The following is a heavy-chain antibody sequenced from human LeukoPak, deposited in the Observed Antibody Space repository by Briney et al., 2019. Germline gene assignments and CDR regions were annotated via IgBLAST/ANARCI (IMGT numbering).Heavy chain of an antibody. V-gene: IGHV3-23*01. J-gene: IGHJ4*02. Sequence: GGSLRLSCAASGFTLSNYAMSCVRQPPGKGLEWVSGIIGSGGSTQYADSLKSRFTISRDNSQNTLYLHMNSLRAEDTALYYCAKSQARVDILTGYYVPHYFDYWGQGALVTVSS. CDR2: IIGSGGST. CDR3: AKSQARVDILTGYYVPHYFDY. D-gene: IGHD3-9*01. CDR1: GFTLSNYA.